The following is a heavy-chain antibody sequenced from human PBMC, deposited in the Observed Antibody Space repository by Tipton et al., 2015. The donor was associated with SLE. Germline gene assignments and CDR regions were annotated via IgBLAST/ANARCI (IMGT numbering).Heavy chain of an antibody. CDR3: AREPVYYYYYMDV. V-gene: IGHV4-39*07. J-gene: IGHJ6*03. CDR2: INHSGST. Sequence: TLSLTCSVSGAYITSSTSYWGWIRQPPGKGLEWIGEINHSGSTNYNPSLKSRVTISVDTSKNQFSLKLSSVTAADTAVYYCAREPVYYYYYMDVWGKGTTVTVSS. CDR1: GAYITSSTSY.